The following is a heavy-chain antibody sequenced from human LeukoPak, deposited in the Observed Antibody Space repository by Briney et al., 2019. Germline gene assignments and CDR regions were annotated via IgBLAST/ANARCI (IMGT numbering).Heavy chain of an antibody. J-gene: IGHJ4*02. D-gene: IGHD6-19*01. V-gene: IGHV1-2*06. CDR1: GYTFTGYY. CDR3: ARQYSSGWYFDY. Sequence: GASVKVSCKASGYTFTGYYMHWARQAPGQGLEWMGRINPNSGGTNYAQKFQGRVTMTRDTSISTAYMELSRLRSDDTAVYYCARQYSSGWYFDYWGQGTLVTVSS. CDR2: INPNSGGT.